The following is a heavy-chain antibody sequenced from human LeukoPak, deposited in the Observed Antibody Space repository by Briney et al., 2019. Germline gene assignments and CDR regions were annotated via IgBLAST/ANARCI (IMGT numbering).Heavy chain of an antibody. Sequence: GGSLRLSCAASGFTFSSYAMHWVRQAPGKGLEWVAVISYDGSNKYYADSVKGRFTISRDNSKNTLYLQMNSLRAEDTAVYYCARDMASGYSSGWYDYWGQGTLVTVSS. CDR1: GFTFSSYA. CDR2: ISYDGSNK. J-gene: IGHJ4*02. V-gene: IGHV3-30-3*01. CDR3: ARDMASGYSSGWYDY. D-gene: IGHD6-19*01.